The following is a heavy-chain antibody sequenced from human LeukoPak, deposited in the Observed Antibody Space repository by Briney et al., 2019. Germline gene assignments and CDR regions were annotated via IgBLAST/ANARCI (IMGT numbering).Heavy chain of an antibody. CDR1: GFTFSSYS. V-gene: IGHV3-21*01. Sequence: GGSLRLSCAASGFTFSSYSMNWVRQAPGKGLEWVSSISSSSSYIYYADSVKGRFTISRDSAKNSLYLQTNSLRAEDTAVYYCARWLCSGGSCNFDYWGQGTLVTVSS. D-gene: IGHD2-15*01. CDR2: ISSSSSYI. J-gene: IGHJ4*02. CDR3: ARWLCSGGSCNFDY.